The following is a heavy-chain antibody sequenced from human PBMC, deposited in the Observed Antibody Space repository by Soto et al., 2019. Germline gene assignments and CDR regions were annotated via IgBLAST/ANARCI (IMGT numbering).Heavy chain of an antibody. Sequence: SETLSLTCAVYGGSFSGYYWSWIRQPPGKGLEWIGEINHSGSTDYNPSLKSRVTISVDTSKNQFSLKLSSVTAADTAVYYCASGLLRFLAWLSPRHYYYGMDVWGQGTTVTVSS. V-gene: IGHV4-34*01. CDR2: INHSGST. D-gene: IGHD3-3*01. J-gene: IGHJ6*02. CDR3: ASGLLRFLAWLSPRHYYYGMDV. CDR1: GGSFSGYY.